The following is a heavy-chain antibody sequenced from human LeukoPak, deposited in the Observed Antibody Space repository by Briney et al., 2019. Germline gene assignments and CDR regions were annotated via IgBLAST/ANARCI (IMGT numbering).Heavy chain of an antibody. J-gene: IGHJ6*04. CDR1: GFTFSSSA. Sequence: GGSLRLSCTASGFTFSSSAMSWVRQAPGKGLEWVSDISGSAGSTYYADSVKGRFTISRDNAKNSLYLQMNSLRAEDTAVYYCAELGITMIGGVWGKGTTVTISS. V-gene: IGHV3-23*01. CDR3: AELGITMIGGV. CDR2: ISGSAGST. D-gene: IGHD3-10*02.